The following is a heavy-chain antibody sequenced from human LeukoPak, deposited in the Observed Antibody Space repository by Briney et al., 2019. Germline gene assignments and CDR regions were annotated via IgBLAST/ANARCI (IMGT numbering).Heavy chain of an antibody. Sequence: GGSLRLSCAASGFTFSSYIMNWVRQAPGEGLEWVSYISSSSSVIYYADSVMGRFTISRDNAKNSLYLQMNSLRDEDTAVYYCARDRTTVVTPRWFDPWGQGTLVTVSS. V-gene: IGHV3-48*02. CDR3: ARDRTTVVTPRWFDP. D-gene: IGHD4-23*01. CDR2: ISSSSSVI. J-gene: IGHJ5*02. CDR1: GFTFSSYI.